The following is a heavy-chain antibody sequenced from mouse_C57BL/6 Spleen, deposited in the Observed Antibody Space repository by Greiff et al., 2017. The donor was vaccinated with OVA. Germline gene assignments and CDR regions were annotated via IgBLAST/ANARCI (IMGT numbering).Heavy chain of an antibody. CDR3: ARRDYDY. D-gene: IGHD2-4*01. CDR1: GFTFSSYG. Sequence: VQLKESGGDLVKPGGSLKLSCAASGFTFSSYGMSWVRQTPDKRLEWVATISSGGSYTYYPDSVKGRFPISRDNAKTTLDLQMSSLKAEDTAMYYCARRDYDYWGQGTTLTVSS. J-gene: IGHJ2*01. CDR2: ISSGGSYT. V-gene: IGHV5-6*01.